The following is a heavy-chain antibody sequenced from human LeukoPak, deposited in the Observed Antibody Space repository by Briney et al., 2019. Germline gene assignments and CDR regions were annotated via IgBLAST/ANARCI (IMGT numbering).Heavy chain of an antibody. CDR2: IYYSGST. CDR3: ASRVWFNYYYMDV. D-gene: IGHD3-10*01. CDR1: GGSISSYY. V-gene: IGHV4-59*01. Sequence: PSETLSLTCTVSGGSISSYYWSWIRQPPGKGLEWIGYIYYSGSTNYNPSLKSRVTISVDTSKNQFSLKLSSVTAADTAVYYCASRVWFNYYYMDVWGKGTTVTVSS. J-gene: IGHJ6*03.